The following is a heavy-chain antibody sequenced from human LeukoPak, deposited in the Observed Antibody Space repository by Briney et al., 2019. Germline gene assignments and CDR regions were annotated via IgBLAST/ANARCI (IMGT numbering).Heavy chain of an antibody. CDR2: IYYSGST. Sequence: SETLSLTCTVSGGSISSYYWSWIRQPPGKGLEWIGYIYYSGSTNYNPSLKSRVTISVDSSKNQFSLKLSSVTAADTAVYYCARVSGYDWESFYDYWGQGTLVTVSS. D-gene: IGHD5-12*01. J-gene: IGHJ4*02. CDR3: ARVSGYDWESFYDY. CDR1: GGSISSYY. V-gene: IGHV4-59*01.